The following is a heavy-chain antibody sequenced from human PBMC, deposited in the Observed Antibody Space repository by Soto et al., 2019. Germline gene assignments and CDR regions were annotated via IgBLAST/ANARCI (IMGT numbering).Heavy chain of an antibody. CDR3: AKGGQSYDY. J-gene: IGHJ4*02. CDR1: GFTFSTYA. Sequence: EVQLLESGGGSVQPGGSLRLSCAASGFTFSTYAMSWVRQAPGKGLEWVSAISTSVGSTYYTDSVKGRFTISRDNSKNTLYLQMNSLRAEDTAVYYCAKGGQSYDYWGQGTLVTDSS. D-gene: IGHD3-10*01. V-gene: IGHV3-23*01. CDR2: ISTSVGST.